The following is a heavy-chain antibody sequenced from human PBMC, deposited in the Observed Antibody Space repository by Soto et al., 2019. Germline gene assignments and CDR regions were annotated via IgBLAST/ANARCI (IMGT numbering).Heavy chain of an antibody. D-gene: IGHD2-15*01. J-gene: IGHJ6*02. Sequence: QVQLVQSGAEVKKPGYSVKVSCKASGGTFSSYAISWVRQAPGQGLEWMGGIIPIFGTANYAQKFQGSVTITADKSTSTAYMELSSLRSEDTAVYYCAREGPLGYCSGGSFYSSHMDVWGQGTTVTVSS. CDR3: AREGPLGYCSGGSFYSSHMDV. CDR2: IIPIFGTA. CDR1: GGTFSSYA. V-gene: IGHV1-69*06.